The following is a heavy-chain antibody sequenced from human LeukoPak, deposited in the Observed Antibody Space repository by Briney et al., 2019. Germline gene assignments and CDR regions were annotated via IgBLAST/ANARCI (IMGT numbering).Heavy chain of an antibody. CDR3: ARERGYSYGYIDY. CDR2: ISYDGSNK. V-gene: IGHV3-30-3*01. J-gene: IGHJ4*02. Sequence: GGSLRLSCAASGFTFSSYAMHWVRQAPGKGLEWVVVISYDGSNKYYADSVKGRFTISRDNSKNTLYLQMNSLRAEDTAVYYCARERGYSYGYIDYWGQGTLVTVSS. D-gene: IGHD5-18*01. CDR1: GFTFSSYA.